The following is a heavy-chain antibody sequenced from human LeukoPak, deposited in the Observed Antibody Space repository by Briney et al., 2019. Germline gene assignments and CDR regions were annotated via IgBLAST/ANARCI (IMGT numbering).Heavy chain of an antibody. Sequence: GASAKVSCKASGYTFTSYGISWVRQAPGQGLEWMGWINTYNGNTNYAQKIQGRVTMTTDTSTSTAYMEVRSLRSDDTAVYYCARDTMVRGVIYFYGMDVWGQGTTVTVSS. D-gene: IGHD3-10*01. CDR3: ARDTMVRGVIYFYGMDV. V-gene: IGHV1-18*01. J-gene: IGHJ6*02. CDR1: GYTFTSYG. CDR2: INTYNGNT.